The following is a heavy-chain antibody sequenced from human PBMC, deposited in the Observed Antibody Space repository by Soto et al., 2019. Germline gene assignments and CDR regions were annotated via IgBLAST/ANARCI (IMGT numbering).Heavy chain of an antibody. V-gene: IGHV3-33*01. CDR1: GFSFSSYA. CDR3: ARGPIRFGAQYYYYDMDV. CDR2: IWHDGSTT. D-gene: IGHD3-10*01. Sequence: QEQLVESGGGVVQPGRSLRLSCAASGFSFSSYAMHWVRQAPGKGLEWVALIWHDGSTTSYADSVKGRFTISRDNSKNTHYLQMNSLKTEDTAVYYCARGPIRFGAQYYYYDMDVWGQGTTVAVSS. J-gene: IGHJ6*02.